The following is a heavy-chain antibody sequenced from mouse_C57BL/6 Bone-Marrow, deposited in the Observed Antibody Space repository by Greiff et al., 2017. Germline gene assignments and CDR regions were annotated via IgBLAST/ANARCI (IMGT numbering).Heavy chain of an antibody. D-gene: IGHD2-12*01. Sequence: EVQVVESGGGLVKPGGSLKLSCAGSGFTFSDYGMHWVRQAPEKGLEWVAYISSGSSTIYYADTVKGRFTISRDNAKNTLFLQMTSLRSEDTAMYYCARRAYYSYAMDYWGQGTSVTVSS. J-gene: IGHJ4*01. CDR1: GFTFSDYG. CDR2: ISSGSSTI. V-gene: IGHV5-17*01. CDR3: ARRAYYSYAMDY.